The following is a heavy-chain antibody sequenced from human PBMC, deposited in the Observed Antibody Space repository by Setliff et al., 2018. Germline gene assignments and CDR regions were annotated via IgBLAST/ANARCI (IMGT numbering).Heavy chain of an antibody. V-gene: IGHV3-30*02. Sequence: GGSLRLPCAASGFIFSNYGMHWVRQAPGKGLEWVAFIRHDGNNKYYKDSVRGRFTLSRDNSKNTVYLLMNSLRPEDTAVYYCAKELIEVMMTGLEFWGQGSMVTVSS. CDR3: AKELIEVMMTGLEF. D-gene: IGHD3-22*01. J-gene: IGHJ4*02. CDR1: GFIFSNYG. CDR2: IRHDGNNK.